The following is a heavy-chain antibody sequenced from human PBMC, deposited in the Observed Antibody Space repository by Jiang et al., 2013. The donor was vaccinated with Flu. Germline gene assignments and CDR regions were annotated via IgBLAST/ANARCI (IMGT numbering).Heavy chain of an antibody. D-gene: IGHD3-16*02. CDR2: INAGNGNT. Sequence: SGAEVKKPGASVKVSCKASGYTFTSYAMHWVRQAPGQRLEWMGWINAGNGNTKYSQKFQGRVTITRDTSASTAYMELSSLRSEDTAVYYCARAPTRGTFGGVIDPGDYWGQGTLVTVSS. V-gene: IGHV1-3*01. CDR1: GYTFTSYA. J-gene: IGHJ4*02. CDR3: ARAPTRGTFGGVIDPGDY.